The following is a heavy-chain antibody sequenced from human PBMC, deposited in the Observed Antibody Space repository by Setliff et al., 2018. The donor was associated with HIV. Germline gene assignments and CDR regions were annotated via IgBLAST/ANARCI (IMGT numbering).Heavy chain of an antibody. CDR3: SRGIAVAGHDFANTPGDI. Sequence: GESLKISCKASGYKFTGYWIGWVRQMPGKGLEWMGIIYPGDSDTRYGPSFQGHVTISADKSANTAFLQWSSLKASDSAMYYCSRGIAVAGHDFANTPGDIWGQGTMVTVS. D-gene: IGHD6-19*01. CDR1: GYKFTGYW. J-gene: IGHJ3*02. CDR2: IYPGDSDT. V-gene: IGHV5-51*01.